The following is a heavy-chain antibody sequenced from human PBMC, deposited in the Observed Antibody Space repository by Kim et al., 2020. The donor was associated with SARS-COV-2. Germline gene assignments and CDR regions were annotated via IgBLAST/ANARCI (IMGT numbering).Heavy chain of an antibody. J-gene: IGHJ5*02. CDR3: ASSEPIIFGTLKFDP. CDR2: VDPYGVLT. V-gene: IGHV3-74*03. Sequence: GGSLRLSCAASGFSFSTYWMHWVRQAPGKGLVWVSRVDPYGVLTTYADSVKGRFTLSRDNAKNTLYLQMNSLRVEDTAVYYCASSEPIIFGTLKFDPWGRVTLVTVSS. CDR1: GFSFSTYW. D-gene: IGHD3-9*01.